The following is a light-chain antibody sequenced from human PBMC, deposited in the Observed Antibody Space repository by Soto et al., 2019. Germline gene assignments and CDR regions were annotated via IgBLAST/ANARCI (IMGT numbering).Light chain of an antibody. J-gene: IGLJ2*01. CDR2: EVS. V-gene: IGLV2-14*01. Sequence: LTQPASVSGSPGLSINISCTGSSSDVGGYNYVSWYQQHPGKAPKLMIYEVSNRPSGISNRFSGSKSGDTASLTLSGLQAEDEADYYCSSYTSSSTLVFGVGTNVTVL. CDR3: SSYTSSSTLV. CDR1: SSDVGGYNY.